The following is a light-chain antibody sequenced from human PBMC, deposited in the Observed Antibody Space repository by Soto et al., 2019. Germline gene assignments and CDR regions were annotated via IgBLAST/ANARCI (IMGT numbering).Light chain of an antibody. Sequence: SLSASVGDRVTISCSGSSSNIGNNYVSWYQHLPGTAPKLLIYDNNKRPSGIPDRFSGSKSATSATLVITGLQTGDGAEYYCGTWDSSLRAVFGTGTRSPS. V-gene: IGLV1-51*01. CDR3: GTWDSSLRAV. CDR2: DNN. CDR1: SSNIGNNY. J-gene: IGLJ1*01.